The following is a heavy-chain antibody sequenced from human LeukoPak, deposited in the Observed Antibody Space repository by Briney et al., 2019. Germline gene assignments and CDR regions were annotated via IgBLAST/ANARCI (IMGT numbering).Heavy chain of an antibody. CDR1: GYTFTGYY. D-gene: IGHD3-22*01. Sequence: ASVKVSCKASGYTFTGYYMHWVRQAPGQGLEWVGWINPNSGGTNYAQKFQGRVTMTRNTSISTAYMELSRLRSDDTAVYYCARGGYYYDSSGPDYWGQGTLVTVSS. CDR2: INPNSGGT. CDR3: ARGGYYYDSSGPDY. J-gene: IGHJ4*02. V-gene: IGHV1-2*02.